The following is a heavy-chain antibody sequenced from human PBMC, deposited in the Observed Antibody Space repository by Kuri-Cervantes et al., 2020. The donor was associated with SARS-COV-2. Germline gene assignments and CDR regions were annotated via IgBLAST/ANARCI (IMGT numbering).Heavy chain of an antibody. V-gene: IGHV4-59*12. CDR3: ARTPPGGKGDYFDY. CDR2: IYYSGST. J-gene: IGHJ4*02. D-gene: IGHD3-16*01. Sequence: SETLSLTCTVSGVSISSYYWSWIRQPPGKGLEWIGYIYYSGSTNYNPSLKSRVTISVDTSKNQFSLKLSSVTAADTAVYYCARTPPGGKGDYFDYWGQGTLVTVSS. CDR1: GVSISSYY.